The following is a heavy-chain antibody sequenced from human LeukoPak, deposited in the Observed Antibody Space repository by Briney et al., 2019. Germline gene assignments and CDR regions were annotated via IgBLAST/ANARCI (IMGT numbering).Heavy chain of an antibody. D-gene: IGHD2-2*01. CDR3: ARFDCSSTSCYSPNWFDP. CDR2: ICTSGGT. V-gene: IGHV4-4*07. Sequence: SETLSLTCTASGCTISSYYWSWIRQPAGKGLEWIGRICTSGGTKYNPSLKSRVTMSVDTSKNQFSLKLSSVTAADTAVYYCARFDCSSTSCYSPNWFDPWGQGTLVTVSS. J-gene: IGHJ5*02. CDR1: GCTISSYY.